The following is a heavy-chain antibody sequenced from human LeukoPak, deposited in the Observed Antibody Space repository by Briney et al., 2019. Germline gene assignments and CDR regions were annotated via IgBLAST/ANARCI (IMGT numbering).Heavy chain of an antibody. CDR2: INPNSGGT. Sequence: ASVTVSCKASGYTFTGYYMHWVRQAPGQGLEWMGWINPNSGGTNYAQKFQGRVTMTRDTSISTAYMELSRLRSDDTAVYYCARALYSSSSRPDYFDYWGQGTLVTVSS. J-gene: IGHJ4*02. CDR1: GYTFTGYY. CDR3: ARALYSSSSRPDYFDY. V-gene: IGHV1-2*02. D-gene: IGHD6-6*01.